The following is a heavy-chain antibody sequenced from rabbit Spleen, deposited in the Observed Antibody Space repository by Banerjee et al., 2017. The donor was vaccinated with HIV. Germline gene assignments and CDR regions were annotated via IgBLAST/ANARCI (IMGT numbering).Heavy chain of an antibody. CDR3: VRDTWNFNL. CDR2: IDPVFGST. D-gene: IGHD3-1*01. V-gene: IGHV1S40*01. J-gene: IGHJ4*01. Sequence: QSLEESGGDLVKPWASLTLTCTASGFSLTSSDYMCWVRQAPGKGLEWIGYIDPVFGSTYYASWVNGRFTISSHKAQNTLYLQLNSLTDADTATYFCVRDTWNFNLWGPGTLVTVS. CDR1: GFSLTSSDY.